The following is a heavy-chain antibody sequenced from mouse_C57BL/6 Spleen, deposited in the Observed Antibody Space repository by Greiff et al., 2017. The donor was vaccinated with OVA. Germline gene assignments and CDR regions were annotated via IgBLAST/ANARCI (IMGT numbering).Heavy chain of an antibody. CDR2: ISSGGDYI. CDR1: GFTFSSYA. CDR3: TRDHGYYDY. Sequence: EVMLVESGEGLVKPGGSLKLSCAASGFTFSSYAMSWVRQTPEKRLEWVAYISSGGDYIYYADTVKGRFTFSRDNARNTQYLQMSSLKSEDTAMYCCTRDHGYYDYWGQGTTLTVSS. V-gene: IGHV5-9-1*02. J-gene: IGHJ2*01.